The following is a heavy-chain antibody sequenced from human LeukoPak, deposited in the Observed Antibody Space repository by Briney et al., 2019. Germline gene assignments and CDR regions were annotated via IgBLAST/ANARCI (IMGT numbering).Heavy chain of an antibody. J-gene: IGHJ5*02. CDR2: IWFDGSNK. Sequence: GRSLRLSCAASGFTFSTYGMHWVRQAPGKGLEWVAVIWFDGSNKFYTDSVKGRFTISRDNAKNSLYLQMNSLRAEDTAVYYCARAGIAVAGGNWFDPWGQGTLVTVSS. CDR1: GFTFSTYG. CDR3: ARAGIAVAGGNWFDP. V-gene: IGHV3-33*01. D-gene: IGHD6-19*01.